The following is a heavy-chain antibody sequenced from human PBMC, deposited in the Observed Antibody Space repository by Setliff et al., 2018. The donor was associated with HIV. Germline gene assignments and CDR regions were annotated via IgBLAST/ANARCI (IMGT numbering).Heavy chain of an antibody. CDR1: GYTFTSYY. D-gene: IGHD3-10*01. V-gene: IGHV1-46*01. CDR3: ASKGGSENYPDSDAFDI. Sequence: ASVKVSCKASGYTFTSYYMRWVRQAPGQGLEWMGIINPSSGSTTYAQKFQARVTMTRDTSTSTVYLELRSLRSEDTAVYFCASKGGSENYPDSDAFDIWGQGTLVTVSS. CDR2: INPSSGST. J-gene: IGHJ3*02.